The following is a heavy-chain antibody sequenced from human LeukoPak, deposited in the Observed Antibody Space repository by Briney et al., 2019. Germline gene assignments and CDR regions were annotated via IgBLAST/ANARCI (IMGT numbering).Heavy chain of an antibody. D-gene: IGHD5-24*01. J-gene: IGHJ3*01. CDR3: AVMAVITVDAFDL. CDR1: GFTFSNYN. CDR2: INTASTTI. V-gene: IGHV3-48*02. Sequence: VGSLRLSCSASGFTFSNYNINWVRQAPGKGPEWISYINTASTTIHYADSVKGRFTISRDNAKNSLYLEMNSLRDEDTAVYYCAVMAVITVDAFDLWGPGTMVTVSS.